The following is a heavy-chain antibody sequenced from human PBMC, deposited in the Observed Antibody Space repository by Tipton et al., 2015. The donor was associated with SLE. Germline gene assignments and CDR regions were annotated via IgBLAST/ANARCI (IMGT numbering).Heavy chain of an antibody. J-gene: IGHJ1*01. CDR3: AKGTNAVTTVYFQH. CDR2: ISYDGSNK. CDR1: GFTFSSYG. Sequence: SLRLSCAASGFTFSSYGMHWVRQAPGKGLEWVAVISYDGSNKYYADSVKGRFTISRDNSKNTLYLQMNSLRAEDTAVYYCAKGTNAVTTVYFQHWGQGTLVTVSS. D-gene: IGHD4-17*01. V-gene: IGHV3-30*18.